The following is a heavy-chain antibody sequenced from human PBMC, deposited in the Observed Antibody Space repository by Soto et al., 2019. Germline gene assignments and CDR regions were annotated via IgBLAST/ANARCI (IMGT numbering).Heavy chain of an antibody. CDR3: AREDGIVGATSAFDY. CDR2: INGRGNYI. CDR1: GFTFSTYN. Sequence: EVLLVESGGGLVKRGGSLRLSCAASGFTFSTYNMNWVRQAPGKGLEWVSSINGRGNYIYYTDAVKGRFTISRDNAKTSLYLQMNSLRAEDTAVYYCAREDGIVGATSAFDYWGQGTLDTVSS. D-gene: IGHD1-26*01. J-gene: IGHJ4*02. V-gene: IGHV3-21*01.